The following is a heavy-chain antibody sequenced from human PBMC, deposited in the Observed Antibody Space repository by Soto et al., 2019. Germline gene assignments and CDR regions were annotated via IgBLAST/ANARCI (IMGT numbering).Heavy chain of an antibody. CDR2: ISGSGGST. D-gene: IGHD4-17*01. J-gene: IGHJ4*02. V-gene: IGHV3-23*01. CDR1: GFTFSSYA. Sequence: PGGSLRLSCVASGFTFSSYAMSWVRQAPGKGLEWVSAISGSGGSTYYADSVKGRFTISRDNSKNTLYLQMNSLRAEDTAVYYCAKQNYGDYDYFDYWGQGTLVTVSS. CDR3: AKQNYGDYDYFDY.